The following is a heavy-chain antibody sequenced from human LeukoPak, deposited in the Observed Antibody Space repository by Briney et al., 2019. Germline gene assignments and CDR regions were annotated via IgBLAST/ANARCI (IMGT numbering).Heavy chain of an antibody. D-gene: IGHD1-26*01. CDR1: GGSISRYY. J-gene: IGHJ5*02. CDR2: IFYSGIT. CDR3: ARDSGSYPHWFAP. V-gene: IGHV4-59*01. Sequence: SETLSLTCTVSGGSISRYYWNWIRQPPGKGLEWIGYIFYSGITNYNPSLKSRVTISVDTSKKQFSLKLTSVTAADTAVYYCARDSGSYPHWFAPWGQGTLVTVSS.